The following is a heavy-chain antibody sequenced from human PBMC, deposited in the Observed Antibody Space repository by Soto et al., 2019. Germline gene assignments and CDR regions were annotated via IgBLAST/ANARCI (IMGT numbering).Heavy chain of an antibody. CDR2: IYYSGST. J-gene: IGHJ5*02. Sequence: SETLSLTCQVSGGSVSSRNYYWSWIRRPPGKGLEWIGYIYYSGSTNYNPSLKSRVTMSLDTSANQVSLKLRSVTAADTAVYYCAKYGGTYYVSWGQGTLVTVSS. CDR3: AKYGGTYYVS. V-gene: IGHV4-61*01. D-gene: IGHD1-26*01. CDR1: GGSVSSRNYY.